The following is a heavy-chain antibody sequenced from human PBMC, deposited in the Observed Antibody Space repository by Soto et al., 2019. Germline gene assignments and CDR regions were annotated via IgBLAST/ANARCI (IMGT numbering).Heavy chain of an antibody. CDR3: ARDLIEGLRYKSDWFDP. V-gene: IGHV1-18*01. D-gene: IGHD3-9*01. CDR1: GYTFTSYG. Sequence: QVQLVQSGAEVKKPGASVKVSCKASGYTFTSYGISWVRQAPGQGLEWMGWISAYNGNTNYAQKLQGRVTMTTDTSTSTAYMELRSLSSDDTAVYYCARDLIEGLRYKSDWFDPWGQESLVTVSS. CDR2: ISAYNGNT. J-gene: IGHJ5*02.